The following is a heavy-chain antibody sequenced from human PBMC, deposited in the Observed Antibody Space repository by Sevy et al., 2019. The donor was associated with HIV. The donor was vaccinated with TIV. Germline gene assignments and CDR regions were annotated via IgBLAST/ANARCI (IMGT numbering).Heavy chain of an antibody. Sequence: SETLSLTCAVYGGSFSGYYWSWIRQPPGKGLEWIGEINHSGSTNYNPSLKSRVTISVDTSKNQFSLKLSSVTAADTAVYYCARGRRKQQLVLYYYYGMDVWGQRTTVTVSS. V-gene: IGHV4-34*01. CDR3: ARGRRKQQLVLYYYYGMDV. J-gene: IGHJ6*02. CDR2: INHSGST. CDR1: GGSFSGYY. D-gene: IGHD6-13*01.